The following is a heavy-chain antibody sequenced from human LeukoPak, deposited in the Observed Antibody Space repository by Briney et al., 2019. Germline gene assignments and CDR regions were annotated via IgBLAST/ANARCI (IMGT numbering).Heavy chain of an antibody. J-gene: IGHJ4*02. Sequence: GGSLRLSCAASGFTFSSYGMLWVRQAPGKGLEWVAVIRYGGSNKYYAVSVKGRFTISRHNSKNTLYLQMNSLRAEDTAVYYCARGEGQQLVFLVDYWGQGTLVTVPS. CDR2: IRYGGSNK. CDR1: GFTFSSYG. V-gene: IGHV3-33*01. D-gene: IGHD6-13*01. CDR3: ARGEGQQLVFLVDY.